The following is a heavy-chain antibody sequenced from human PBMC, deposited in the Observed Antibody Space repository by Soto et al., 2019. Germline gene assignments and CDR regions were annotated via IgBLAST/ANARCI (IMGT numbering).Heavy chain of an antibody. CDR2: INTRGNAQ. Sequence: PGGSLRLSCAASGFTFGTFEMNWVRQAPGKGLEWISSINTRGNAQFYADSVRGRFTISRDNARSSLYLHMGSLRTDDTALYYCARVRSSSSALYSHTCLASWGQGTLVTVSS. J-gene: IGHJ5*02. V-gene: IGHV3-48*03. D-gene: IGHD6-6*01. CDR3: ARVRSSSSALYSHTCLAS. CDR1: GFTFGTFE.